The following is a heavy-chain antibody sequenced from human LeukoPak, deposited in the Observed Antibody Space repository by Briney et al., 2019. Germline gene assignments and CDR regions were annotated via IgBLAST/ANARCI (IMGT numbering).Heavy chain of an antibody. CDR3: ARSSRELGGYAPWELMPPFDY. CDR2: INGDGITT. Sequence: PGGSLRLSCAASGFTFSTYWMHWVRHAPGKGLVWVSRINGDGITTNYADSVKGRFTISRDNAKNSLYLQMNSLRAEDTAVYYCARSSRELGGYAPWELMPPFDYWGQGTLVTVSS. D-gene: IGHD1-7*01. J-gene: IGHJ4*02. CDR1: GFTFSTYW. V-gene: IGHV3-74*01.